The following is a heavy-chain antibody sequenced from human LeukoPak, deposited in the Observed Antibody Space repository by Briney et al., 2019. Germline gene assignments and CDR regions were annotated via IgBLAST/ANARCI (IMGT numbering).Heavy chain of an antibody. CDR2: ISSSSSTI. CDR3: ARSPTSSSWPYRSYMDV. D-gene: IGHD6-13*01. V-gene: IGHV3-48*01. CDR1: NFTFSTSS. J-gene: IGHJ6*03. Sequence: PGGSLRLSCVASNFTFSTSSMNWVRQAPGKGLEWVSYISSSSSTIYYADSVKGRFTISRDNAKNSLYLQMNSLRAEDTAVYYCARSPTSSSWPYRSYMDVWGKGTTVTVSS.